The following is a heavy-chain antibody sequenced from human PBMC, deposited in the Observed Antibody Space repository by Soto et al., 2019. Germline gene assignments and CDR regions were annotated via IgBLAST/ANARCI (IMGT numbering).Heavy chain of an antibody. V-gene: IGHV4-34*01. CDR2: INHSGST. D-gene: IGHD6-6*01. Sequence: SETLSLTCAVYGGSFSGYYWSWIRQPPGKGLEWIGEINHSGSTNYNPSLKSRVTISVDTSKNQFSLKLSSVTAADTAVYYCAAARPYFDYWGQGTLVTVSS. CDR3: AAARPYFDY. J-gene: IGHJ4*02. CDR1: GGSFSGYY.